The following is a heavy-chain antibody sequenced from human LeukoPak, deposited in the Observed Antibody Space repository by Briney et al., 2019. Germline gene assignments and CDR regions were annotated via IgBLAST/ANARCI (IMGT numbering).Heavy chain of an antibody. Sequence: GGSLRLSCAASGFTFSDYYMSWIRQAPGKGLEWVSAISGSGGSTYYADSVKGRFTISRDNSKNTLYLQMNSLRAEDTAIYYCARMITFGGATNWFDPWGQGTLVTVSS. D-gene: IGHD3-16*01. CDR3: ARMITFGGATNWFDP. CDR2: ISGSGGST. J-gene: IGHJ5*02. CDR1: GFTFSDYY. V-gene: IGHV3-23*01.